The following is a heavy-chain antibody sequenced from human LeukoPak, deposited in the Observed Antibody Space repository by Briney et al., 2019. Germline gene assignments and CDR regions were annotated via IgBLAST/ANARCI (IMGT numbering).Heavy chain of an antibody. D-gene: IGHD2-2*02. J-gene: IGHJ4*02. V-gene: IGHV4-38-2*01. CDR2: IYQSGSS. CDR1: GYSISIGYY. CDR3: ARRLCSSSCYMDY. Sequence: SETLSLTCAVSGYSISIGYYWGWIRQPPGKGLEWIGRIYQSGSSYYNPSLKSRVNISVDTSKNQFSLKLSSVTSADTAVYYCARRLCSSSCYMDYWGQGTLVTVSS.